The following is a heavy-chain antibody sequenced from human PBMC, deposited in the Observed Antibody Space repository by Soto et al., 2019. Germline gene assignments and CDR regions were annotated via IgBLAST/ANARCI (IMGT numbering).Heavy chain of an antibody. CDR3: AGDWGPYWFDP. J-gene: IGHJ5*02. D-gene: IGHD3-16*01. CDR2: IYHGGTT. Sequence: KASETLSLTCTVSGDSLGGGTKYWNWVRQPPGKDLEWIGYIYHGGTTKYNLSLKSRVTISQDTSKNQFSLEIHSVVPSDTAVYYCAGDWGPYWFDPWGQGILVTVSS. V-gene: IGHV4-61*01. CDR1: GDSLGGGTKY.